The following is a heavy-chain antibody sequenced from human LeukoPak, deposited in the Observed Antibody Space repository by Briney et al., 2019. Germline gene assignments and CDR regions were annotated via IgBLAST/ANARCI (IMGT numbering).Heavy chain of an antibody. CDR3: ARGDDNESMAALFAG. J-gene: IGHJ4*02. CDR1: GGSISSYY. D-gene: IGHD6-6*01. V-gene: IGHV4-59*01. Sequence: PSETLSLTCTVSGGSISSYYWSWIRQPPGKGLEWIGYIYYSGSTNYNPSLKSRVTISVDTSKNQFSLKLSSVTAADTAVYYCARGDDNESMAALFAGWGQGTLVTVSS. CDR2: IYYSGST.